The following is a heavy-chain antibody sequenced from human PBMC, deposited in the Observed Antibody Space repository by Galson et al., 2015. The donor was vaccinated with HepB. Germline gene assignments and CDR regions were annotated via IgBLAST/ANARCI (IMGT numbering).Heavy chain of an antibody. CDR3: ARNRFGSMIVAVPLRGWFDP. V-gene: IGHV4-39*07. CDR1: GGSISSSSYY. J-gene: IGHJ5*02. D-gene: IGHD3-22*01. Sequence: ETLSLTCTVSGGSISSSSYYWGWIRQPPGKGLEWIGSIYYDGNTFFNPSLKSRVTISLDVSTNQFSLKLNSVTAADTAVYYCARNRFGSMIVAVPLRGWFDPWGQGTLVTVSS. CDR2: IYYDGNT.